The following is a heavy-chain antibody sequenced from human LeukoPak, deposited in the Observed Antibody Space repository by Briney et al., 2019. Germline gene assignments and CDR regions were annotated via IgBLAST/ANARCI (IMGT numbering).Heavy chain of an antibody. J-gene: IGHJ4*02. Sequence: HSATLSLTCTVSGGSISNWYWTWIWQPAGQGLEWIGRIYAIGSTNYHPSLKSRVTMSVDRSNNQFSPKLSSVTAADTGVYYCARAHCSGGSCYLDYWGQGSLVTVTS. CDR2: IYAIGST. CDR3: ARAHCSGGSCYLDY. CDR1: GGSISNWY. D-gene: IGHD2-15*01. V-gene: IGHV4-4*07.